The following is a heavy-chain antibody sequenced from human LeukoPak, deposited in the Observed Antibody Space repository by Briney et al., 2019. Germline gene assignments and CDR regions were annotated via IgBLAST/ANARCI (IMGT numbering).Heavy chain of an antibody. CDR1: GGSISSGGYS. CDR3: ARVEQQLGLLDY. J-gene: IGHJ4*02. Sequence: SETLSLACAVSGGSISSGGYSWSWIRQPPGKGLEWIGYIYHSGSTYYNPSLKSRVTISVDRSKNQFSLKLSSVTAADTAVYYCARVEQQLGLLDYWGQGTLVTVSS. CDR2: IYHSGST. V-gene: IGHV4-30-2*01. D-gene: IGHD6-13*01.